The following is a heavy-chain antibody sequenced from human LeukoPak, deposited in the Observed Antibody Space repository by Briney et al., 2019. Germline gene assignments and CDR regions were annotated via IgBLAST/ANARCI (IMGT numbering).Heavy chain of an antibody. CDR3: AKDQHLPGIAVAPNIY. CDR2: ISGSGGST. J-gene: IGHJ4*02. V-gene: IGHV3-23*01. D-gene: IGHD6-19*01. Sequence: GGSLRLSCAASGFTFSSYAMSWVRQAPGKGLEWVSAISGSGGSTYYADSVKGRFTISRDSSKNTLYLQMNSLRAEDTAVYYCAKDQHLPGIAVAPNIYWGQGTLVTVSS. CDR1: GFTFSSYA.